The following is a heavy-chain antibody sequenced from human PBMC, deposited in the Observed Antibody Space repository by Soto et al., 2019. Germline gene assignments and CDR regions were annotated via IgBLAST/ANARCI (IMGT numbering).Heavy chain of an antibody. J-gene: IGHJ6*03. V-gene: IGHV3-49*03. CDR2: IRSKAYGGTT. D-gene: IGHD3-9*01. Sequence: PGGSLRLSCTASGFTFGDYAMSWFRQAPGKGLEWVGFIRSKAYGGTTEYAASVKGRFTISRDDSKSIAYLQMNSLKTEDTAVYYCTRDSEEMLRYFDWLPRTTYYYYCYMDVWGKGTTVTVSS. CDR3: TRDSEEMLRYFDWLPRTTYYYYCYMDV. CDR1: GFTFGDYA.